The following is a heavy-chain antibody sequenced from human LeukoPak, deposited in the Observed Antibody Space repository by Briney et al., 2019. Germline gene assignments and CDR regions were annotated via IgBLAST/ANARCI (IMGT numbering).Heavy chain of an antibody. D-gene: IGHD3-3*01. CDR1: GGSISSYY. CDR3: ARDRLSGHFGVVINSYYYYGMDV. J-gene: IGHJ6*02. CDR2: IYYSGST. Sequence: SETLSLTCTVSGGSISSYYWSWIRQPPGKGLEWIGYIYYSGSTNYNPSLKSRVTISVDTSKNQFSLKLSSVTAADTAVYYCARDRLSGHFGVVINSYYYYGMDVWGQGTTVTVSS. V-gene: IGHV4-59*01.